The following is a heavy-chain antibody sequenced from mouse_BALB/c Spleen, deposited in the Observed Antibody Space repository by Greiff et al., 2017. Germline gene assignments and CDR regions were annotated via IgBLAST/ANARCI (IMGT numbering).Heavy chain of an antibody. Sequence: VQLQQSGAELVRPGASVKLSCTASGFNFKDYYMHWVKQRPEQGLEWIGWIDPENGDTEYAPKFQGKATMTADTSSNTAYLQLSSLTSEDTAVSYCYGPAYYGKGYYAMDYWGQGTSVTVSS. V-gene: IGHV14-4*02. J-gene: IGHJ4*01. CDR2: IDPENGDT. CDR3: YGPAYYGKGYYAMDY. CDR1: GFNFKDYY. D-gene: IGHD2-10*01.